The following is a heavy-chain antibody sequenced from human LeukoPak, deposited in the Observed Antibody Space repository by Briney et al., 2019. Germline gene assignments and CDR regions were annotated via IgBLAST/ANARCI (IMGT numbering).Heavy chain of an antibody. Sequence: GGSLRLSCAASGFTFSSYWMHWVRHAPGKGLMWVSRINSDGSITNYADSVKGRFTISRDNAKNTLYLQMNSLRAEDTAVYYCARVRATFSPHFDNWGQGTLVTVSS. CDR2: INSDGSIT. CDR1: GFTFSSYW. V-gene: IGHV3-74*01. D-gene: IGHD5-12*01. J-gene: IGHJ4*02. CDR3: ARVRATFSPHFDN.